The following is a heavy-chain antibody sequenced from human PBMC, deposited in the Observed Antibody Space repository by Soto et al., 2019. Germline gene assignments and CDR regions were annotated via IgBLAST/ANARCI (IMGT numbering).Heavy chain of an antibody. Sequence: QVQLVQSGAEVKKPGSSVKVSCKASGDDFRNNAISWVRQAPGQGLEWMGTILPVLGTTNYAQNFKGRVTFTTDESAGIAYMELRGLRSDDTAVYYCARDRALRGFDYWGQGTLVTVSS. CDR2: ILPVLGTT. CDR3: ARDRALRGFDY. CDR1: GDDFRNNA. J-gene: IGHJ4*02. V-gene: IGHV1-69*18.